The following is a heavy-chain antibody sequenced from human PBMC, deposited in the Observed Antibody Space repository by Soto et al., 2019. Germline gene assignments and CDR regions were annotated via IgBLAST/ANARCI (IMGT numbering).Heavy chain of an antibody. CDR1: GGSISSYF. D-gene: IGHD5-18*01. CDR2: IYSRGST. CDR3: ARAGTAMVPPDY. J-gene: IGHJ4*02. V-gene: IGHV4-59*12. Sequence: SETVSLTCTVSGGSISSYFWSWIRQPPGKGLEWIGYIYSRGSTNYNPSLKSRLTISVDTSKNQFSLKLTSVTAADTAAYYCARAGTAMVPPDYPGPATLVTVSS.